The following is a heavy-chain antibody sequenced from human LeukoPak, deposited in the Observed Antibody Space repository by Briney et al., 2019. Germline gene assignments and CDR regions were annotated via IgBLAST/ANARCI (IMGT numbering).Heavy chain of an antibody. CDR1: GFTFSNAW. CDR2: ISGSGGST. V-gene: IGHV3-23*01. Sequence: GGPLSLSCAASGFTFSNAWMSWVRQAPGKGLEWVSAISGSGGSTYYADSVKGRFTISRDNSKNTLYLQMNSLRAEDTAVYYCVAPLFDWDYFDYWGQGTLVTVSS. J-gene: IGHJ4*02. D-gene: IGHD3-9*01. CDR3: VAPLFDWDYFDY.